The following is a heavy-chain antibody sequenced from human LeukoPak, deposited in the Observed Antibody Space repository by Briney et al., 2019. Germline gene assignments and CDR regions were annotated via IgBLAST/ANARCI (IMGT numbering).Heavy chain of an antibody. V-gene: IGHV1-69*01. CDR1: GGTFSSYA. J-gene: IGHJ4*02. D-gene: IGHD4-23*01. CDR2: IIPIFGTA. CDR3: ARDSLEWYGGNSVVLDY. Sequence: SVKVSCKASGGTFSSYAISWVRQAPGQGLEWMGGIIPIFGTANYAQKFQGRVTITADESTSTAYMELSRLRSDDTAVYYCARDSLEWYGGNSVVLDYWGQGTLVTVSS.